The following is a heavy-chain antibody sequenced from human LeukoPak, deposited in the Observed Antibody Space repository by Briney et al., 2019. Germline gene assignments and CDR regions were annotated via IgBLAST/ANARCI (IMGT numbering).Heavy chain of an antibody. CDR1: GYTFTDYY. Sequence: ASVKVSCTTSGYTFTDYYMHWVRQAPGQALEWMRWINPKSGDTNSAQKFQGRVTMTRDTSISTADMELTRLRYDDTAVYYCAKLSCTSISCHNDYWGQGTLVTVSS. D-gene: IGHD2-2*01. J-gene: IGHJ4*02. CDR2: INPKSGDT. CDR3: AKLSCTSISCHNDY. V-gene: IGHV1-2*02.